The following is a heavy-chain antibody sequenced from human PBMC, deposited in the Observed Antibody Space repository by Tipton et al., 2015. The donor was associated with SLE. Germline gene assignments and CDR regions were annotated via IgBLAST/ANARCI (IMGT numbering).Heavy chain of an antibody. J-gene: IGHJ4*02. CDR3: ARDRVGVVPLFDC. V-gene: IGHV4-34*01. CDR2: INHSGGT. D-gene: IGHD3-3*01. Sequence: TLSLTCAVYGGSFSGYYWSWTRQPPGKGLEWIGEINHSGGTKYNPSLRSRVTISIHTSKTQFSLSLSSVTAADTAVYYCARDRVGVVPLFDCWGQGTLVTVSS. CDR1: GGSFSGYY.